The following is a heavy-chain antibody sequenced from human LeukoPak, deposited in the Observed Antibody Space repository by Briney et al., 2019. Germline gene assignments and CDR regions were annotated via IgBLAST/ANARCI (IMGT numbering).Heavy chain of an antibody. D-gene: IGHD3-10*01. V-gene: IGHV4-59*08. Sequence: SETLSLTCTVSGGSISSYYWSWIRQPPGKGLEWIGYIYYSGSTNYNPSLKSRVTISVDTSKNQFSLKLSSVTAADTAVYYCARGSHYFDYWGQGTLVTVSS. CDR3: ARGSHYFDY. CDR1: GGSISSYY. J-gene: IGHJ4*02. CDR2: IYYSGST.